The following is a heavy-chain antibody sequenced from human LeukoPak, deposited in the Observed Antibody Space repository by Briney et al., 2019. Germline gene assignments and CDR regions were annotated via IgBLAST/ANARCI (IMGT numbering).Heavy chain of an antibody. CDR2: ISAYNGNT. CDR3: ARDGIVVVPAHFDY. J-gene: IGHJ4*02. V-gene: IGHV1-18*01. Sequence: ASVKVSCKASGYTFTTYAMNWVRQAPGQGLEWMGWISAYNGNTNYAQKLQGRVTMTTDTSTSTAYMELRSLRSDDTAVYYCARDGIVVVPAHFDYWGQGTLVTVSS. D-gene: IGHD2-2*01. CDR1: GYTFTTYA.